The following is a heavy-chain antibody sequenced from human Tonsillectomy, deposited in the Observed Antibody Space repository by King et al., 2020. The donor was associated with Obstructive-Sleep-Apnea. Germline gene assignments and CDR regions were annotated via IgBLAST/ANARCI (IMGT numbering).Heavy chain of an antibody. D-gene: IGHD3-10*01. V-gene: IGHV3-48*04. J-gene: IGHJ4*02. CDR1: GFTFSSYS. CDR2: ISISSSHI. CDR3: ARVQQRYYYGSGSHGYFDY. Sequence: VQLVESGGGLVQPGGSLRLSCAASGFTFSSYSMNWVRQAPGKGREGVAYISISSSHIYYADAVKGRLTISRENAKNSLYLQMNSLRAEDTAVYYCARVQQRYYYGSGSHGYFDYWGQGTLVTVSS.